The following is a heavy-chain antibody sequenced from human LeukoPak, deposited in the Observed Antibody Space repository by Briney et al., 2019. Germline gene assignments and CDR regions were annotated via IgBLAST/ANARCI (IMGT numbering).Heavy chain of an antibody. D-gene: IGHD3-16*01. CDR3: ARFRLREPFQH. CDR2: IKQDGSEK. Sequence: QSGGPLRLSCAASGFTFSSYWMSWVRQAPGKGLEWVANIKQDGSEKYYVDSVKGRFTISRDNAKNSLYLQMNSLRAEDTAVYYCARFRLREPFQHWGQGTLVTVSS. J-gene: IGHJ1*01. V-gene: IGHV3-7*01. CDR1: GFTFSSYW.